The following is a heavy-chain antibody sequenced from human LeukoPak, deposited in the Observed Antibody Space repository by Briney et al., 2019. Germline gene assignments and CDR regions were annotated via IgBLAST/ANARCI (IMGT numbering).Heavy chain of an antibody. D-gene: IGHD2-15*01. CDR1: GGSISSGGYS. J-gene: IGHJ5*02. V-gene: IGHV4-30-2*01. Sequence: SETLSLTCAVSGGSISSGGYSWSWIRQPPGKGLEWIGYIYHSGSTYYNPSLKSRVTISVDRSKNQFSLKLSSVTAADTAVYYCAREARLGYCSGGSCYSAWFDPRGQGTLVTVSS. CDR2: IYHSGST. CDR3: AREARLGYCSGGSCYSAWFDP.